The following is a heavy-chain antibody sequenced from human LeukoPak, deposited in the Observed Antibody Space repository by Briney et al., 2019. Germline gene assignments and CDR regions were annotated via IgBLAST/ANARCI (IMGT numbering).Heavy chain of an antibody. CDR3: ARAPGGNPRGVTV. V-gene: IGHV3-21*01. CDR2: ISSSSSYI. CDR1: GFTFSSYS. Sequence: GGSLRLSCAASGFTFSSYSMNWVRQAPGKGLEWVSSISSSSSYIYYADSVKGRFTISRDNAKNSLYLQMNSLRAEDTAVYYCARAPGGNPRGVTVWGQGTLVTVSS. J-gene: IGHJ4*02. D-gene: IGHD3-10*01.